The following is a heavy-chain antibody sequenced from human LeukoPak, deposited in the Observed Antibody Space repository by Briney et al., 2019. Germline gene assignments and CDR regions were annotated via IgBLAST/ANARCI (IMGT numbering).Heavy chain of an antibody. CDR1: GFTFSDYY. CDR3: ARVRCSGGSCYPDD. D-gene: IGHD2-15*01. V-gene: IGHV3-11*04. Sequence: PGGSLRLSCAASGFTFSDYYMSWIRQAPGKGLEWVSYISSSGSTIYYADSVKGRFTISRDNAKNSLYLQMNSLRAEDTAVYYCARVRCSGGSCYPDDWGQGTLVTVSS. CDR2: ISSSGSTI. J-gene: IGHJ4*02.